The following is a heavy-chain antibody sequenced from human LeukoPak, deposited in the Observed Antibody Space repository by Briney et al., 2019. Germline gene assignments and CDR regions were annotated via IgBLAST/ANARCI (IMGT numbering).Heavy chain of an antibody. CDR3: ARLRFLEWSYYFDY. CDR1: GGSISGYY. J-gene: IGHJ4*02. Sequence: SETLSLTCTVSGGSISGYYWSWIRQPPGKGLEWIGYIYFSGSSNYSPSLKSRVTISVDTSKNQFSLKLSSVTAADTAVYYCARLRFLEWSYYFDYWGQGALVTVSS. CDR2: IYFSGSS. D-gene: IGHD3-3*01. V-gene: IGHV4-59*08.